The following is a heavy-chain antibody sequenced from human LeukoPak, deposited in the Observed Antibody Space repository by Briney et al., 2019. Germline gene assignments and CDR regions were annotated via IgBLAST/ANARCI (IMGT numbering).Heavy chain of an antibody. V-gene: IGHV3-23*03. CDR1: GFTFSSYA. Sequence: GGSLRLSCAASGFTFSSYAMSWVRQAPGKGLESVSVISNEGGTYYADSVKGRFTISRDNSKNTVYLQMNSLRAEDTAVYYCAGDKTTGGWYEIDYWGQGTLVTVSS. D-gene: IGHD6-19*01. J-gene: IGHJ4*02. CDR3: AGDKTTGGWYEIDY. CDR2: ISNEGGT.